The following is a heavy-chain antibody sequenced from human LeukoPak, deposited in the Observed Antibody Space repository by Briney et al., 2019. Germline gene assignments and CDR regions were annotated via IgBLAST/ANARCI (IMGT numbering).Heavy chain of an antibody. D-gene: IGHD6-19*01. CDR3: ASFTSRWLVFDY. V-gene: IGHV4-39*01. Sequence: SETLSLTCTVSGGSISSSSYYWGWIRQPPGKGLEWIGSIYYSGSTYYNPSLKSRVTISVDTSKNQFSLKLSSVTAADTAVYYCASFTSRWLVFDYWGQGTLVTVSS. CDR2: IYYSGST. J-gene: IGHJ4*02. CDR1: GGSISSSSYY.